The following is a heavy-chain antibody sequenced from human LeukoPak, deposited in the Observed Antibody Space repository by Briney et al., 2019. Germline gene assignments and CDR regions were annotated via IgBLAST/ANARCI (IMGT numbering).Heavy chain of an antibody. V-gene: IGHV3-30*01. Sequence: GRSLRLSCAASGFTFSSYAMHWVRQAPGKGLEWVAVISYDGSNKYYADSVKGRFTISRDNSKNTLYLQMNSLRAEDTAVYYCARGDYYGSGSYCDYWGQGTLVTVSS. CDR3: ARGDYYGSGSYCDY. J-gene: IGHJ4*02. CDR2: ISYDGSNK. CDR1: GFTFSSYA. D-gene: IGHD3-10*01.